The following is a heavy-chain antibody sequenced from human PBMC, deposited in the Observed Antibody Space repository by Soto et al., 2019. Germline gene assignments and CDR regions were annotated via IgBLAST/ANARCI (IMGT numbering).Heavy chain of an antibody. J-gene: IGHJ6*02. D-gene: IGHD3-10*01. CDR2: IYSGGQS. CDR3: VHDYHTGGYLTYGMDV. Sequence: EVQLVESGGSLIQPGGSLRLSCAVSGFSVSDNYMSWVRQAPGKGLEWVSVIYSGGQSFYADSVKGRFSTSRDNTKNTLYLQMNSLRAEDTAVYHCVHDYHTGGYLTYGMDVWGQGTTVSVS. V-gene: IGHV3-53*01. CDR1: GFSVSDNY.